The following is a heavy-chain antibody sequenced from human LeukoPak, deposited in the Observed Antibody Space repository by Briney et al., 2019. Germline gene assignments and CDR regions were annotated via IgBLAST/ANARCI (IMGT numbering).Heavy chain of an antibody. J-gene: IGHJ6*03. CDR3: ARGRRQAATHKYYYYYMDV. CDR1: GGTFSSYA. D-gene: IGHD2-15*01. CDR2: IIPILGIA. Sequence: GASVKVSCKASGGTFSSYAISWVRQAPGQGLEWMGRIIPILGIANYAQKFQGRVTITADKSTSTAYMELSSLRSEDTAVYYCARGRRQAATHKYYYYYMDVWGKGTTVTVSS. V-gene: IGHV1-69*04.